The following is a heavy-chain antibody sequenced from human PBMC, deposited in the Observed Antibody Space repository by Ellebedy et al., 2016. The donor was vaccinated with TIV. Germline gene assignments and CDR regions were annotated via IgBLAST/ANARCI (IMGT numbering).Heavy chain of an antibody. CDR3: ARGVYAMGNFDY. V-gene: IGHV1-3*01. CDR1: GYTFTSYG. J-gene: IGHJ4*02. Sequence: AASVKVSCKASGYTFTSYGISWVRQAPGQRLEWMGWINAGNGNTKYSQKFQGRVTITRDTSASTAYMELGSLRSEDTAVYYWARGVYAMGNFDYWGQGTLVTVSS. D-gene: IGHD2-8*01. CDR2: INAGNGNT.